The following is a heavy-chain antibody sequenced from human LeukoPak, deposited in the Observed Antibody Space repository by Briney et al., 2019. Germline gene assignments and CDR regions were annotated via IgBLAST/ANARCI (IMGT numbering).Heavy chain of an antibody. V-gene: IGHV1-8*01. CDR3: ARGGSIWNDYYFDY. J-gene: IGHJ4*02. D-gene: IGHD1-1*01. CDR1: GYTFTSYD. Sequence: GASVKVSCKASGYTFTSYDINWVRQATGQGLEWMGWMNPNSGNTGYAQKFQGRVTMTRNTSISTAYMELSSLRSEDTAVYYCARGGSIWNDYYFDYWGQGTLVTVSS. CDR2: MNPNSGNT.